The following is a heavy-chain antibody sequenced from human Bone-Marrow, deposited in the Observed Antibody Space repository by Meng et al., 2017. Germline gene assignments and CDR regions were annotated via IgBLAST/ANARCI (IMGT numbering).Heavy chain of an antibody. D-gene: IGHD6-6*01. V-gene: IGHV4-61*01. CDR2: IYYSGST. CDR1: GGSVSSGSYY. CDR3: ARSSTSPASYFFDY. Sequence: GQLQESGPSLVRPSETLSLTCTVSGGSVSSGSYYWSWIRQPPGKGLEWIGHIYYSGSTNYNPSLKSRVTISVDTSKNQFSLKLSSVTAADTAVYFCARSSTSPASYFFDYWGQGTLVTVSS. J-gene: IGHJ4*02.